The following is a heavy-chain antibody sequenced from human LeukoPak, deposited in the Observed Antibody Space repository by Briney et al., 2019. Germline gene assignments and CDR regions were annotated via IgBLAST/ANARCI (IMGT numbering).Heavy chain of an antibody. D-gene: IGHD4-17*01. CDR3: ARDGTVTAGPFDP. Sequence: GGSLRPSCAAPGIPFSSFGMHWLRQAPGKGLEWVAFIWYDGSNKYYADSVKGRFTISRDNSKNTLYLQMNSLTAEDTAVYYCARDGTVTAGPFDPWGGGTLVTVSS. J-gene: IGHJ5*02. V-gene: IGHV3-33*01. CDR2: IWYDGSNK. CDR1: GIPFSSFG.